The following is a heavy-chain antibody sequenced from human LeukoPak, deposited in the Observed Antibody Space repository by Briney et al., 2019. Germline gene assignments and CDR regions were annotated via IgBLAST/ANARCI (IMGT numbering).Heavy chain of an antibody. CDR2: IWYDGNNE. D-gene: IGHD3-9*01. Sequence: GGSLRLSCAASGFTFSSYGMHWVRPAPGKGLEWVAVIWYDGNNEYYADSVKGRFTISRDNSKNTLYLQMNSLRAEDTAVYYCARSTSSEYDIYHFDYWGQGTLVTVSS. CDR3: ARSTSSEYDIYHFDY. J-gene: IGHJ4*02. V-gene: IGHV3-33*01. CDR1: GFTFSSYG.